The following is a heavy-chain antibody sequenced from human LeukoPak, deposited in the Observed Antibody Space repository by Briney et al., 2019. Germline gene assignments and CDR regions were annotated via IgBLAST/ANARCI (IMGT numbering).Heavy chain of an antibody. Sequence: PSEPLSLTCTVSGGSISSSSYYWGWIRQPPGKGLEWIGSMSYSGSTYYNPSLKSRVTISVDTSKNQFSLKLSSVPAADPALYSCARALYSSGWYSTHWGEGTLVTASS. CDR1: GGSISSSSYY. V-gene: IGHV4-39*07. CDR3: ARALYSSGWYSTH. D-gene: IGHD6-19*01. J-gene: IGHJ4*02. CDR2: MSYSGST.